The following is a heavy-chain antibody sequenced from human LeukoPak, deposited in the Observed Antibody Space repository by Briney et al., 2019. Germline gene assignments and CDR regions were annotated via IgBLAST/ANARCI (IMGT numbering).Heavy chain of an antibody. Sequence: MPSETLSLTCTVSGASISSYYWSWMRQPAGKALEWIGRIYVTGSTTYNPSLESRVTMSLDTSKNQFSLNLTSVTAADTAVYYCARVLFTEEDAFDIWGQGTMVTVSS. V-gene: IGHV4-4*07. CDR2: IYVTGST. J-gene: IGHJ3*02. CDR1: GASISSYY. CDR3: ARVLFTEEDAFDI.